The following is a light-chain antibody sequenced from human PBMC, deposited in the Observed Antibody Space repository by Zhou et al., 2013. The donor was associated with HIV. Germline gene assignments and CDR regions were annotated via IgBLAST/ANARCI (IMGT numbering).Light chain of an antibody. CDR1: HDINNY. CDR2: GTS. J-gene: IGKJ1*01. CDR3: QQYNSYPWT. Sequence: DIQMTQSPSSLSASVGDRVTITCRASHDINNYLAWFQQKPGKAPKTLISGTSNLQTGVPSRFTGSGSATDFALTISSLQPEDSAIYYCQQYNSYPWTFGQGTKVEI. V-gene: IGKV1-16*01.